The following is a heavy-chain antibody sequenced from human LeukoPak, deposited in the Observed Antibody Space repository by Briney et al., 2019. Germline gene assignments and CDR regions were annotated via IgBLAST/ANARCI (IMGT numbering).Heavy chain of an antibody. CDR2: ISSSSSYI. V-gene: IGHV3-21*01. CDR1: GFTFSSYS. D-gene: IGHD5-24*01. J-gene: IGHJ4*02. Sequence: GGSLRLSCAASGFTFSSYSMNWVRQAPGKGLEWVSSISSSSSYIYYADSVKGRFTISRDNAKNSLYLQMNSLRAEDTAVYYCARVGMATMTNDYWGQGTLVTVSS. CDR3: ARVGMATMTNDY.